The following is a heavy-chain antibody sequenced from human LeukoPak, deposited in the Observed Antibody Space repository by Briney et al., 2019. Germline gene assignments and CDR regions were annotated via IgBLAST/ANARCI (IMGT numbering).Heavy chain of an antibody. CDR3: ARHHSNTLV. CDR1: GYSISSGYY. CDR2: IYHSGST. V-gene: IGHV4-38-2*01. J-gene: IGHJ6*04. D-gene: IGHD2-15*01. Sequence: PSETLSLTCAVSGYSISSGYYWGWIRQPPGKGLEWIGSIYHSGSTYYNPSLKTRVTISVDTSKNQFSLKLSSVTAADTAVYYCARHHSNTLVWGKGTTVTVSS.